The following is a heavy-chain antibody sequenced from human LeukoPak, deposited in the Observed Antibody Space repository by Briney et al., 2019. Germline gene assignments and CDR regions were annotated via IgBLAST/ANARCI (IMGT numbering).Heavy chain of an antibody. CDR2: VSSSGNSA. D-gene: IGHD4/OR15-4a*01. CDR1: GFTFSNYA. J-gene: IGHJ4*02. V-gene: IGHV3-23*01. CDR3: ARGAPQLDY. Sequence: GGSLRLSCATSGFTFSNYAMGWVRQAPGKGLEWVSAVSSSGNSAVYTDSVRGRFTISRDNSKNTILLQMNSLRAEDTAVYYCARGAPQLDYWGQGTLVTVSS.